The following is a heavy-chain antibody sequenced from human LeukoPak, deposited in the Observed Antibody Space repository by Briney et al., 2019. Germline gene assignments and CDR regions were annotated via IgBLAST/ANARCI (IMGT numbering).Heavy chain of an antibody. Sequence: SETLSLTCAVYGGSFSGYYWSWIRQPPGNGREWIGEINHSGSTNYNPSLKSRVTISVDTSKNQFSLKLSSVTAADTAVYYCDYVGYYGSGTIFDYWGQGTLVTVSS. V-gene: IGHV4-34*01. CDR1: GGSFSGYY. CDR2: INHSGST. D-gene: IGHD3-10*01. J-gene: IGHJ4*02. CDR3: DYVGYYGSGTIFDY.